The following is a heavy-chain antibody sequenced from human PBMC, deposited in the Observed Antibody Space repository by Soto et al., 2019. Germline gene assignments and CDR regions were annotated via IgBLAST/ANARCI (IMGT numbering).Heavy chain of an antibody. D-gene: IGHD6-6*01. CDR3: ARETVYSSSSFVDY. CDR1: GFTFSSYS. V-gene: IGHV3-21*01. CDR2: ISSSSSYI. Sequence: PGGSLRLSCAASGFTFSSYSMNWVRQAPGKGLEGVSSISSSSSYIYYADSVKGRFTISRDNAKNSLYLQMNSLRAEDTAVYYCARETVYSSSSFVDYWGQGTLVTVSS. J-gene: IGHJ4*02.